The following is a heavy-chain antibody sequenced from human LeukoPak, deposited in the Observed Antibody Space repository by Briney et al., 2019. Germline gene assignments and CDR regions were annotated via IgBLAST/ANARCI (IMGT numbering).Heavy chain of an antibody. Sequence: SVKVSCKASGGTFSSYAISWVRQAPGQGLEWMGGIIPIFGTANYAQKFQGRVTITADKSTSTAYMELSSLRSEDTAVYYCAAYYDFWSGYYSAYYYYYMDVWSKGTTVTVSS. CDR3: AAYYDFWSGYYSAYYYYYMDV. CDR1: GGTFSSYA. D-gene: IGHD3-3*01. CDR2: IIPIFGTA. J-gene: IGHJ6*03. V-gene: IGHV1-69*06.